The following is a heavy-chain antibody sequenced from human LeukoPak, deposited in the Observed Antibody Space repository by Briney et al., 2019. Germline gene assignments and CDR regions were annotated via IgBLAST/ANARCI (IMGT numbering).Heavy chain of an antibody. Sequence: GGSLSLSCAASGFTFSSYAMSWVRQAPGKGLEWVSAISGSGGSTYYADSVKGRFTISRDNSKNTLYLQMNSLRAEDTAVYYCAKAVGATGVRDAFDIWGQGTMVTVSS. J-gene: IGHJ3*02. D-gene: IGHD1-26*01. V-gene: IGHV3-23*01. CDR2: ISGSGGST. CDR3: AKAVGATGVRDAFDI. CDR1: GFTFSSYA.